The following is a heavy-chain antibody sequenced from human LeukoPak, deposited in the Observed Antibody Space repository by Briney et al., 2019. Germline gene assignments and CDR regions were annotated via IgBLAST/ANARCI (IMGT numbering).Heavy chain of an antibody. J-gene: IGHJ4*02. D-gene: IGHD4-23*01. V-gene: IGHV3-21*01. CDR1: GFIFSSYS. Sequence: GGALRLSCAAPGFIFSSYSMNWVRQAPGKGLEWVSSISTSSSYIDYADSVKGRFTISRDNAKNSLYLQMNSLRAEDTAVYYCAREYGGFDYWGQGTLVTVSS. CDR2: ISTSSSYI. CDR3: AREYGGFDY.